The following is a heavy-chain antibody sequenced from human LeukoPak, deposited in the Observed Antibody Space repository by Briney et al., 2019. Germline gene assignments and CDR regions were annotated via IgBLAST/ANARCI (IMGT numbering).Heavy chain of an antibody. D-gene: IGHD2-2*03. CDR2: INRDGSDK. CDR1: GFTFSSYA. Sequence: PGGSLRLSRAASGFTFSSYAMSWVRQAPGKGLEWVATINRDGSDKYYVDSVKGQFTISRDNAKSSLYLQMNSLRAEDTAVYYCAWLLAGAFDMWGQGTMVTVS. V-gene: IGHV3-7*01. J-gene: IGHJ3*02. CDR3: AWLLAGAFDM.